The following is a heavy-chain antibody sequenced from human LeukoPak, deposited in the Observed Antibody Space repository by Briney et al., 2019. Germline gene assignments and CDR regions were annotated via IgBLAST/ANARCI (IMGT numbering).Heavy chain of an antibody. V-gene: IGHV3-23*01. CDR1: GFTFSSYS. J-gene: IGHJ4*02. D-gene: IGHD3-16*02. Sequence: GGSLRLSCAASGFTFSSYSMNWVRQAPGKGLEWVSAISGSGGSTYYADSVKGRFTISRDNSKNTLYLQMNSLRAEDTAVYYCANNRGDYDYVWGSYHPPIWGQGTLVTVSS. CDR3: ANNRGDYDYVWGSYHPPI. CDR2: ISGSGGST.